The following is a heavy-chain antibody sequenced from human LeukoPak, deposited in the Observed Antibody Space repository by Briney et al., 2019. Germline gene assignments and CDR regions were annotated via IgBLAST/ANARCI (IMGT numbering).Heavy chain of an antibody. CDR1: GYTFTSYY. D-gene: IGHD3-22*01. J-gene: IGHJ4*02. CDR2: INPSGGST. Sequence: ASVKVSCKASGYTFTSYYMHWVRQAPGQGLEWMGIINPSGGSTSYAQKFQGRVTMTRDTSTSAVYMELSSLRSEDTAVYYCARADSSGYHDYWGQGTLVTVSS. CDR3: ARADSSGYHDY. V-gene: IGHV1-46*01.